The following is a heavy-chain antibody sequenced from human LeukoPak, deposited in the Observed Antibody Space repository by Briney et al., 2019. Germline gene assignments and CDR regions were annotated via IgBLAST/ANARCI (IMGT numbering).Heavy chain of an antibody. CDR1: GYTFTRYG. CDR3: ARDLYQLLYYYGMDV. CDR2: MNPNSGNT. Sequence: GASVKVSCKASGYTFTRYGINSVRQATGPGLGWMGCMNPNSGNTGYAQTVQGRVTITRNTSISTAYMQMSSLRSEDTAVYYCARDLYQLLYYYGMDVWGQGTTVTVSS. J-gene: IGHJ6*02. V-gene: IGHV1-8*01. D-gene: IGHD2-2*02.